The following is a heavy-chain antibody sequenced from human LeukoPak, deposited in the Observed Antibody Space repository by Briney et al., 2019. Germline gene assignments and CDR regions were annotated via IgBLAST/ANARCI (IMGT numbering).Heavy chain of an antibody. Sequence: GASVKVSCKVSGYTFTSYGISWVRQAPGQGLEWMGWISAYNGNTNYAQKLQGRVTMTTDTSTSTAYMELRSLRSDDTAVYYCYYYDSSGYTDYWGQGTLVTVSS. CDR3: YYYDSSGYTDY. J-gene: IGHJ4*02. CDR1: GYTFTSYG. CDR2: ISAYNGNT. D-gene: IGHD3-22*01. V-gene: IGHV1-18*04.